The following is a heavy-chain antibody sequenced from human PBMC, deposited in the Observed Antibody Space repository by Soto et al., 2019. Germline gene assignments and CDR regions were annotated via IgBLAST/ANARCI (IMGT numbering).Heavy chain of an antibody. CDR1: GFTFSSYS. CDR3: AREGCSSTSCFYSV. J-gene: IGHJ3*01. CDR2: ISSSSSYI. V-gene: IGHV3-21*04. D-gene: IGHD2-2*01. Sequence: GALRLSCAPSGFTFSSYSMNWVRQAPGKGLEWVSSISSSSSYIYYADSVKGRFTISRDNAKNSLYLQMNSLTVEDTAVYYCAREGCSSTSCFYSVWGQGTMVTVSS.